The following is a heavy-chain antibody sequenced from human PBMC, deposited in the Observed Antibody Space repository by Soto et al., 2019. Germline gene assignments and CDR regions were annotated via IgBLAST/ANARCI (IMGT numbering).Heavy chain of an antibody. J-gene: IGHJ4*02. D-gene: IGHD6-19*01. Sequence: EVQLLESGGGLVQPGGSLRLSCAASGFTFSSYAMTWVRQAPGKGLEWVSTISRSGDSTYYRDSVKGRFTISRDNSKNTVYLQMNSLRAEDTAGYYCAKTDKFNPQSSGWANRFDYWGQGTLVPVSS. CDR3: AKTDKFNPQSSGWANRFDY. CDR2: ISRSGDST. CDR1: GFTFSSYA. V-gene: IGHV3-23*01.